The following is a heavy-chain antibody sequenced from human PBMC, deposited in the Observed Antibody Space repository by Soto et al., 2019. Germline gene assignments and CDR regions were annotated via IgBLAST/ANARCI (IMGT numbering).Heavy chain of an antibody. V-gene: IGHV3-30-3*01. Sequence: GGSLRLSCAASGFTFSSYAMHWVRQAPGKGLEWVAVISYDGSNKYYADSVKGRFTISRDNSKNTLYLQMNSLRAEDTAVYYCARDSPLGCSGGSCYSYYYYYYGMDVWGQGTTVTVSS. D-gene: IGHD2-15*01. CDR2: ISYDGSNK. CDR3: ARDSPLGCSGGSCYSYYYYYYGMDV. CDR1: GFTFSSYA. J-gene: IGHJ6*02.